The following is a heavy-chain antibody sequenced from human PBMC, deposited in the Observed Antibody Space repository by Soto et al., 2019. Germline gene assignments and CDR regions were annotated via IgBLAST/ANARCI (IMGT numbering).Heavy chain of an antibody. CDR1: GYTFTNYG. Sequence: QVHLVQSGAEGKKPGASVKVSCKASGYTFTNYGITWVRQAPGQGLDWMGWSSAYSGKTDSTQKLQGRVTMNADTSTSTAYMERRSLRSDDTAVYYCTRVGAYCRSSSFFDYWGQGTLVTVSS. CDR3: TRVGAYCRSSSFFDY. J-gene: IGHJ4*02. CDR2: SSAYSGKT. V-gene: IGHV1-18*01. D-gene: IGHD2-2*01.